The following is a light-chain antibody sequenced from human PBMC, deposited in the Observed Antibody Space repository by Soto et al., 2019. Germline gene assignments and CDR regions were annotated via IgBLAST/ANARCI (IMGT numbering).Light chain of an antibody. CDR1: QSVSSY. CDR3: QQSYSTLA. J-gene: IGKJ3*01. V-gene: IGKV1-39*01. Sequence: DIQMTQSPSSLSASVGDRATITCRASQSVSSYFNWYQQKPGKAPKLLIYAASSLQGGVPSMFSGSGSGTDFIITIRRLQPEDVATYYCQQSYSTLAFGPGTKVDIK. CDR2: AAS.